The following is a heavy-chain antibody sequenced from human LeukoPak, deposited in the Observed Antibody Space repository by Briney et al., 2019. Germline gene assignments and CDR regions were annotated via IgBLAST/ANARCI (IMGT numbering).Heavy chain of an antibody. CDR1: GGSISSTNW. Sequence: SGTLSLTCGVSGGSISSTNWWTWVRQPPGEGLEWIGEVHLSGRTHYNPSLESRVTMSVDMSENHISLRLTSVTAADTAVYYCAREGGPYRPLDYSGQGTLVTVSS. J-gene: IGHJ4*02. CDR2: VHLSGRT. CDR3: AREGGPYRPLDY. V-gene: IGHV4-4*02.